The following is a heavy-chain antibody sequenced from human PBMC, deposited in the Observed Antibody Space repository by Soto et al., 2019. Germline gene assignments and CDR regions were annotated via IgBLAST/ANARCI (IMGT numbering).Heavy chain of an antibody. V-gene: IGHV3-30*18. D-gene: IGHD3-3*01. CDR3: AKDSGSRFLEWLDYFDY. CDR1: GFTFSSYG. Sequence: QVQLVESGGGVVQPGRSLRLSCAASGFTFSSYGMHWVRQAPGKGLEWVAVISYDGSNKYYADSVKGRFTISRDNSKNTLYLPMNSLRAEDTAVYYCAKDSGSRFLEWLDYFDYWGQGTLVTVSS. CDR2: ISYDGSNK. J-gene: IGHJ4*02.